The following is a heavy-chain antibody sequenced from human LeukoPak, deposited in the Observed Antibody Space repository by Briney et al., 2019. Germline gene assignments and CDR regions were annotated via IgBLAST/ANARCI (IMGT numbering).Heavy chain of an antibody. CDR2: MNPHSGNT. D-gene: IGHD3-10*01. CDR3: TRAPVPGNY. J-gene: IGHJ4*02. V-gene: IGHV1-8*01. Sequence: ASVKVSCKASGYTFTSYDINWVRQATGQGLEWMGWMNPHSGNTGYAQKFRGRVTMTRDTSINTAYMELSSLTSDDTAVYYCTRAPVPGNYWGQGTPVTVSS. CDR1: GYTFTSYD.